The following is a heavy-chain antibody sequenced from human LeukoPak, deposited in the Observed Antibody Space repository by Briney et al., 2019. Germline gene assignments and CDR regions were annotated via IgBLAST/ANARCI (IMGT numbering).Heavy chain of an antibody. Sequence: GSLRPPRSASGITLKCQLVGWVRPGSGKGLGWGGQNKEDGSEKYYMDSVKGRFTISRDNANNSLYLQMNSLRAEDTAVYYCARGTRRILRSGGYDAFDIWGQGTMVTVSS. V-gene: IGHV3-7*05. CDR3: ARGTRRILRSGGYDAFDI. CDR1: GITLKCQL. CDR2: KEDGSEK. D-gene: IGHD3-9*01. J-gene: IGHJ3*02.